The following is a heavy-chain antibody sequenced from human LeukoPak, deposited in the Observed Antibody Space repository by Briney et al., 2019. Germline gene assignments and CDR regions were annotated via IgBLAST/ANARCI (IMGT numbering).Heavy chain of an antibody. V-gene: IGHV4-61*02. CDR2: IYSSGNT. J-gene: IGHJ4*02. D-gene: IGHD5-18*01. CDR1: GDSINNDDYY. Sequence: SETLSLTCTVSGDSINNDDYYWNWIRQPAGKGLEWIGLIYSSGNTNYNPSLKSRVTMSADTSKNQFSLKLSSVTAADTAVYYCARHQSAMVTIWDYWGQGTLVTVSS. CDR3: ARHQSAMVTIWDY.